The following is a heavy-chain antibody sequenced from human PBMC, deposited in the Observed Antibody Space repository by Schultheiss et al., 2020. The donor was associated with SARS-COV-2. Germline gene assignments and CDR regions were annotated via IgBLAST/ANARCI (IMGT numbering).Heavy chain of an antibody. CDR1: GFTFSSYW. V-gene: IGHV3-7*01. CDR2: IKQDGSEK. Sequence: GGSLRLSCAASGFTFSSYWMSWVRQAPGKGLEWVANIKQDGSEKYYVDSVKGRFTISRDNSKNTLYLQMNSLRAEDTAVYYCARDRGDYAGNTGGAFDIWGQGTMVTVSS. J-gene: IGHJ3*02. D-gene: IGHD4-23*01. CDR3: ARDRGDYAGNTGGAFDI.